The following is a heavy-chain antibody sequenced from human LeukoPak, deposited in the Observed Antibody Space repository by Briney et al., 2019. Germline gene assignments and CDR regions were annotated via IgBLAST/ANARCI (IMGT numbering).Heavy chain of an antibody. CDR3: ARDNKQLDAFDI. CDR2: IIPIFGTA. Sequence: SVKVSCKASGGTFSSYAISWVRQAPGQGLEWMGGIIPIFGTANYAQKFQGRVTITADESTSTAYMELSSLRSEDTAVYYCARDNKQLDAFDIWGQGTMVTVSS. CDR1: GGTFSSYA. D-gene: IGHD6-13*01. V-gene: IGHV1-69*13. J-gene: IGHJ3*02.